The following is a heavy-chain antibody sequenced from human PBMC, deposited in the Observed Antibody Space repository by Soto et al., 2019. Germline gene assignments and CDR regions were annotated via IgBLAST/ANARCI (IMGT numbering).Heavy chain of an antibody. Sequence: GGSLRLSCAASGFTFSSYEMNWVRQAPGKGLEWVSYISSSGSTIYYADSVKGRFTISRDNAKNPLYLQMNSLRAEDTAVYYCARDTSPYYYGSKYGMDVWGQGTTVTVSS. CDR2: ISSSGSTI. CDR1: GFTFSSYE. V-gene: IGHV3-48*03. J-gene: IGHJ6*02. D-gene: IGHD3-10*01. CDR3: ARDTSPYYYGSKYGMDV.